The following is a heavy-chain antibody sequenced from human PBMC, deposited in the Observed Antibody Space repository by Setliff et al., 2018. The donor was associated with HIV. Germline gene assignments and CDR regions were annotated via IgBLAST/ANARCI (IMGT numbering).Heavy chain of an antibody. CDR2: ISAYNGNT. CDR3: ARHDPGGFHFSPDY. D-gene: IGHD6-25*01. CDR1: GYTFTSYG. V-gene: IGHV1-18*01. J-gene: IGHJ4*02. Sequence: ASVKVSCKASGYTFTSYGISWVRQAPGQGLEWMGWISAYNGNTNYAQKLQGRVTMTTDTSTSTAYMELSSLRSEDTAVYYCARHDPGGFHFSPDYWGQGTLVTVSS.